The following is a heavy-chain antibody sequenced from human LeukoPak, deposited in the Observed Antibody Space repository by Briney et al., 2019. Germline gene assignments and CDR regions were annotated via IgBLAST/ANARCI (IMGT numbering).Heavy chain of an antibody. CDR3: ARGGEYSSNWYWNSFDY. Sequence: ASVKVSCKASGGTFISYAISWVRQAPGQGLEWMGGIIPIFGTANYAQKFQGRVTITADESTSTAYMELSSLRSEDTAVYHCARGGEYSSNWYWNSFDYWGQGTLVTVSS. CDR1: GGTFISYA. CDR2: IIPIFGTA. D-gene: IGHD6-13*01. V-gene: IGHV1-69*13. J-gene: IGHJ4*02.